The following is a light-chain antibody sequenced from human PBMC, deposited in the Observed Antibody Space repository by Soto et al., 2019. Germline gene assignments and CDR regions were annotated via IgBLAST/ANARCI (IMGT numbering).Light chain of an antibody. Sequence: DIQLTQSPSFLSASIGDRVTIICRASQGIAGYLAWYQQKPGKAPKLLIYAASSLQSGVPSRFSGSLSGTDFTLTISSLQPEDFATYYCQQLYTYPLTFGGGTKVEL. V-gene: IGKV1-9*01. CDR2: AAS. CDR3: QQLYTYPLT. CDR1: QGIAGY. J-gene: IGKJ4*01.